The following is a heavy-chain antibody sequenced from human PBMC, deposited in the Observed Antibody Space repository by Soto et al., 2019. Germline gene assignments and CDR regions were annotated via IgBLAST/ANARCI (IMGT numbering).Heavy chain of an antibody. CDR1: GLTFTNAW. D-gene: IGHD6-13*01. V-gene: IGHV3-15*07. CDR2: VKSVAHGGTT. Sequence: GGSLRLSCAASGLTFTNAWINWVRQAAREGLEWVGRVKSVAHGGTTDFAESVKGRFVISRDDSNNMVYLQMNSLRSEDTAVYYCAREEYSSSWYYGHDDYWGQGTLVTVSS. J-gene: IGHJ4*02. CDR3: AREEYSSSWYYGHDDY.